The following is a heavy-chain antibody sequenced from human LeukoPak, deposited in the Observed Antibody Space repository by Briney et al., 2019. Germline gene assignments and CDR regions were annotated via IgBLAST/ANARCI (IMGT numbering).Heavy chain of an antibody. J-gene: IGHJ4*02. CDR2: IKQDSTAK. Sequence: GGSLRLSCAASGFTFSGWMSLLRQAPGKGLEWGANIKQDSTAKYYVDSVKGRVTISRDNAKSSLYLDMNSLRAEDTAVYYCARLVWGTDRYFDLWGQGTPVTVSS. CDR1: GFTFSGW. CDR3: ARLVWGTDRYFDL. D-gene: IGHD3-16*01. V-gene: IGHV3-7*01.